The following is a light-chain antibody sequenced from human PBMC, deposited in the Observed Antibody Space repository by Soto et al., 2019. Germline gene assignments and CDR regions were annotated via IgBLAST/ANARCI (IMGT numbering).Light chain of an antibody. Sequence: QSALTQPRSVSGSPGQSVTISCTGTSSDVGGYNYVSWYQQHPGNAPKPMIYDVSKRPSGVPDRFSGSTSGNTASLTNSGSLAEDEADYYCCSYAGSYTYVFGTGTKVT. CDR3: CSYAGSYTYV. J-gene: IGLJ1*01. V-gene: IGLV2-11*01. CDR1: SSDVGGYNY. CDR2: DVS.